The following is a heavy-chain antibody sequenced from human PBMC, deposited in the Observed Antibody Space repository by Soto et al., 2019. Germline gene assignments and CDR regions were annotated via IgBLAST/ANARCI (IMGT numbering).Heavy chain of an antibody. D-gene: IGHD5-18*01. J-gene: IGHJ4*02. CDR3: AHRPRGYSYHFDY. CDR1: GFSLTTRGVG. CDR2: IYWDDDE. V-gene: IGHV2-5*02. Sequence: QITLKESGPTLVKPTQTLTLTCTFSGFSLTTRGVGVGWIRQPPGKALEWLALIYWDDDEGYSPSLNSRLTITNATAKNQVVLTMTNMDPVGTATYYCAHRPRGYSYHFDYWGQGTLVTVSS.